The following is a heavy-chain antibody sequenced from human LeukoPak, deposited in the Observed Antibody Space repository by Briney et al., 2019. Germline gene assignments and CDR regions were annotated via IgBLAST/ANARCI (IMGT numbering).Heavy chain of an antibody. CDR2: IYYSGST. J-gene: IGHJ4*02. V-gene: IGHV4-59*01. Sequence: SETLSLTCTVSGGSISSYYWSWIRQPPGKGLEWIGYIYYSGSTNYNPSLKSRVTISVDTSKNQFSLKLSSVTAADTAVYYCARDQASSGYYYRPHCDYWGQGTLVTVSS. CDR1: GGSISSYY. D-gene: IGHD3-22*01. CDR3: ARDQASSGYYYRPHCDY.